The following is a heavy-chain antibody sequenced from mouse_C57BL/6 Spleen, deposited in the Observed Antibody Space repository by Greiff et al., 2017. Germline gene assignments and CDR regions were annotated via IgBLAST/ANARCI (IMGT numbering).Heavy chain of an antibody. CDR3: ARKGYGNHWYFDV. V-gene: IGHV1-26*01. D-gene: IGHD2-1*01. Sequence: VQLQQSGPELVKPGASVKISCKASGYTFTDYYMNWVKQSHGKSLEWIGDINPNNGGTSYNQKFKGKATLTVDKSSSTAYMELRSLTSEDSAVYYCARKGYGNHWYFDVWGTGTLVTVS. CDR1: GYTFTDYY. CDR2: INPNNGGT. J-gene: IGHJ1*03.